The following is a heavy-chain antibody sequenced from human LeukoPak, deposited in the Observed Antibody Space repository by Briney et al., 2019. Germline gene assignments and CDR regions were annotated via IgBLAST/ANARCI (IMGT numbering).Heavy chain of an antibody. D-gene: IGHD1-26*01. CDR2: IYYSGST. CDR1: GGSISSGGYY. J-gene: IGHJ4*02. V-gene: IGHV4-31*03. CDR3: ASGSYSGLTPSDFDY. Sequence: SETLSLTCTVSGGSISSGGYYWTWIRQHPGKGLEWIGYIYYSGSTFYNPSLKSRVTISVDTSKNQFSLKLSSVTAADTAVYYCASGSYSGLTPSDFDYWGQGTLVTVSS.